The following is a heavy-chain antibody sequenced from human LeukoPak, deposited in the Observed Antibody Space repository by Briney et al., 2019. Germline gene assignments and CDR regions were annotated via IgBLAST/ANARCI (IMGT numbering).Heavy chain of an antibody. Sequence: SETLSLTCAVYGGSFSGYYWSWIRQPPGKGLEWIGEINHSGSTNYNPSLKSRVTISVDTSKNQFSLKLCSVTAADTAVYYCARTTVTQYYFDYWGQGTLVTVSS. V-gene: IGHV4-34*01. D-gene: IGHD4-17*01. CDR1: GGSFSGYY. CDR2: INHSGST. J-gene: IGHJ4*02. CDR3: ARTTVTQYYFDY.